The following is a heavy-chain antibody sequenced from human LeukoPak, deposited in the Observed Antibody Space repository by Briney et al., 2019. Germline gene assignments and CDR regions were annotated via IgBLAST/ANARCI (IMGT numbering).Heavy chain of an antibody. D-gene: IGHD3-22*01. CDR1: GFTFSSYG. CDR3: ARFPHYYDSSGYSF. Sequence: GRSLRLSCAASGFTFSSYGMHWVRQAPGQGLEWVAVISYDGSNKYYADSVKGRFTISRDNSKNSLYLQMNSLRDEDTAVYYCARFPHYYDSSGYSFWGQGTLVTVSS. V-gene: IGHV3-30*03. J-gene: IGHJ4*02. CDR2: ISYDGSNK.